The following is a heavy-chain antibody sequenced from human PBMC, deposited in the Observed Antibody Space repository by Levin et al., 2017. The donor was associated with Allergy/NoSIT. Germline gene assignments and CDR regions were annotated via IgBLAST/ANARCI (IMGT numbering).Heavy chain of an antibody. Sequence: LSLTCAASGFTFSSYWMSWVRQAPGKGLEWVANIKQDGSEKYYVDSVKGRFTISRDNAKNSLYLQMNSLRAEDTAVYYCARVLGSWHVTPDYWGQGTLVTVSS. CDR2: IKQDGSEK. D-gene: IGHD1-26*01. CDR1: GFTFSSYW. J-gene: IGHJ4*02. V-gene: IGHV3-7*01. CDR3: ARVLGSWHVTPDY.